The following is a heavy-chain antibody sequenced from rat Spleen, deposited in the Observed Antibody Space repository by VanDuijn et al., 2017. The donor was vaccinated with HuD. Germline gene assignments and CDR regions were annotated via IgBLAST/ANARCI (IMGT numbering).Heavy chain of an antibody. CDR3: TRPNNPYWYFDF. Sequence: QVQLKESGPGLVQPSQTLSLTCSVSGFSLTDYSVYWVLQPPGKGLEWMGRIQSGGSTDYNSALKSRLSISRDTSKSQVFLKMNSLQTEDTAIYFCTRPNNPYWYFDFWGPGTMVTVSS. V-gene: IGHV2-19*01. CDR1: GFSLTDYS. CDR2: IQSGGST. D-gene: IGHD1-10*01. J-gene: IGHJ1*01.